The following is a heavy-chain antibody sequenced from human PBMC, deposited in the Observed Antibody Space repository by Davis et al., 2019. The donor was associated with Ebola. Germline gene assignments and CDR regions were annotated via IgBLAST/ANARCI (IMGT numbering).Heavy chain of an antibody. CDR1: GYIFTNYA. J-gene: IGHJ5*02. Sequence: ASVKVSCKTSGYIFTNYAIHWVRQAPGQRLEWMGWINVGDGNTIYSQKFQGRVTITRDTSASTAHMELSSLRSEDTAVYYCARGGYCSSDSCYERGFDPWGQGTLVIVSS. CDR3: ARGGYCSSDSCYERGFDP. D-gene: IGHD2-2*01. CDR2: INVGDGNT. V-gene: IGHV1-3*01.